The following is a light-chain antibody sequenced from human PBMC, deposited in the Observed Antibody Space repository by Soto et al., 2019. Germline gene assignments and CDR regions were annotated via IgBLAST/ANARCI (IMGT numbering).Light chain of an antibody. Sequence: QSVLTQPPSASGTPGQRVTISCSVSSSNIGSNTVNWYQQLPGTAPKLLIYSNNQRPSGVPDRFSGSKSGTSASLAISGLQFEDEADYYCAAWDDSLNGPVFGGGTKLTVL. CDR1: SSNIGSNT. CDR3: AAWDDSLNGPV. CDR2: SNN. J-gene: IGLJ2*01. V-gene: IGLV1-44*01.